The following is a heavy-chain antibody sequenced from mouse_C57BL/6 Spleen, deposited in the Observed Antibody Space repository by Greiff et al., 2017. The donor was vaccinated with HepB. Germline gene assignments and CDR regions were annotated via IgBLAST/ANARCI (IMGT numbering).Heavy chain of an antibody. Sequence: VQLQQSGAELMKPGASVKLSCKATGYTFTGYWIEWVKQRPGHGLEWIGEILPGRGSTNYNEKFKGKATFTADTSSNTAYMQLSSLTTEDSAIYYCARDYGSSYFDYWGQGTTLTVSS. CDR3: ARDYGSSYFDY. CDR2: ILPGRGST. V-gene: IGHV1-9*01. CDR1: GYTFTGYW. D-gene: IGHD1-1*01. J-gene: IGHJ2*01.